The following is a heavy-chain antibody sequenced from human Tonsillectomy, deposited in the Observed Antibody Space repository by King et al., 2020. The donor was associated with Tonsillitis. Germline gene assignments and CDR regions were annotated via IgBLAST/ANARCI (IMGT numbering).Heavy chain of an antibody. D-gene: IGHD6-25*01. V-gene: IGHV3-74*01. CDR1: GFTFSSYW. Sequence: VQLVESGGGLVQPGGSLRLSCASSGFTFSSYWMHWVRQAPGKGLVWVSRLYIDGTSTSYADSVKGRFTISRDNAKNTLYLQMNSLRAEDTGVYFCVRAGKSSGWRFDYWGQGTLVSVSS. J-gene: IGHJ4*02. CDR3: VRAGKSSGWRFDY. CDR2: LYIDGTST.